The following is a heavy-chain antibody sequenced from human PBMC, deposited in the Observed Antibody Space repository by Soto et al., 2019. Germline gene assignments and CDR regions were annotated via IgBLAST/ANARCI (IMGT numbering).Heavy chain of an antibody. D-gene: IGHD3-3*01. J-gene: IGHJ4*02. CDR2: IYHSGST. V-gene: IGHV4-30-2*01. CDR1: GGSISSGGYS. Sequence: PSETLSLTCAVSGGSISSGGYSWSWIRQPPGKGLEWIGYIYHSGSTYYNPSLKSRVTISVDRSKNQFSLKLSSVTAADTAVYYCARGGYTQYLFLVYWGQGTLVTVSS. CDR3: ARGGYTQYLFLVY.